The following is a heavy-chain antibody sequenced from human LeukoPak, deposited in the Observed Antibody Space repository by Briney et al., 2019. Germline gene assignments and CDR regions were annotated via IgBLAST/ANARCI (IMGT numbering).Heavy chain of an antibody. V-gene: IGHV3-23*01. CDR2: ISGSGGST. CDR1: GGSISSGGYY. Sequence: ETLSLTCTVSGGSISSGGYYWSWVRQAPGKGLEWVSAISGSGGSTYYADSVKGRFTISRDNSKNTLYLQMNSLRAEDTAVYYCAKDRAYCGGDCYPGSDFDYWGQGTLVTVSS. D-gene: IGHD2-21*02. J-gene: IGHJ4*02. CDR3: AKDRAYCGGDCYPGSDFDY.